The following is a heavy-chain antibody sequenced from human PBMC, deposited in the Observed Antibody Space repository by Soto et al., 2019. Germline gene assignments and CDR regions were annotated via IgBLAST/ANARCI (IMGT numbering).Heavy chain of an antibody. CDR3: TSCAVQDCCGDCCLLPDFDL. V-gene: IGHV3-73*02. CDR1: GFTFSGSA. Sequence: EVQLVESGGGLVQPGGSLKLSCAASGFTFSGSAVHWVRQASGKGLEWVGRIRSKANNYATVYAASVKGRFTISRDDSKNTAYLQMNNLKSEDTAVYYCTSCAVQDCCGDCCLLPDFDLWGRGTLVTVSS. CDR2: IRSKANNYAT. D-gene: IGHD2-21*01. J-gene: IGHJ2*01.